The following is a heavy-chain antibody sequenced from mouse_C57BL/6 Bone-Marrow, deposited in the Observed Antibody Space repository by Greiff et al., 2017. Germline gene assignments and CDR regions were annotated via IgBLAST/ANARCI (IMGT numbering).Heavy chain of an antibody. J-gene: IGHJ2*01. CDR3: ARGDYGSTIFDY. CDR1: DSEVFPIAY. V-gene: IGHV15-2*01. Sequence: VQLQQSGSELRSPGSSVKLSCKDFDSEVFPIAYMSWVRQKPGHGFEWIGGILPSIGRTSYGEKFEDKVTLDADTLSNTAYLELNSLTSEDSAIYYCARGDYGSTIFDYWGQGTTLTVSS. D-gene: IGHD1-1*01. CDR2: ILPSIGRT.